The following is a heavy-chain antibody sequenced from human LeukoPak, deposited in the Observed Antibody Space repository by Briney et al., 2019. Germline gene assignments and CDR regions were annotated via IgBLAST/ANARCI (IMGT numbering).Heavy chain of an antibody. CDR1: GFTFSNYN. J-gene: IGHJ3*02. V-gene: IGHV3-21*01. D-gene: IGHD3-22*01. CDR3: AARGVVISYDAFDI. CDR2: ISSSSSYI. Sequence: GGSLRLSCAASGFTFSNYNMNWVRQAPGKGLEWVSSISSSSSYIYYGDSVKGRFTISRDNAKNSLYLQMNSLRAEDTAVYYCAARGVVISYDAFDIWGQGTMVTVSS.